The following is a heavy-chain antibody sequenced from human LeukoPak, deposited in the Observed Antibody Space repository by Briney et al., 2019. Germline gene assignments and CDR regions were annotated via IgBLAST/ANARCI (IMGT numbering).Heavy chain of an antibody. Sequence: SETLSLTCTVSGGSISSYYWSWIRQPPGKGLEWIGYIYYSGSTNYNPSLKSRVTISVDTSKNQFSLKLSSVTAAHTAVYYCARVVVRNWFDPWGQGTLVTVSS. V-gene: IGHV4-59*01. CDR2: IYYSGST. CDR1: GGSISSYY. J-gene: IGHJ5*02. CDR3: ARVVVRNWFDP. D-gene: IGHD6-6*01.